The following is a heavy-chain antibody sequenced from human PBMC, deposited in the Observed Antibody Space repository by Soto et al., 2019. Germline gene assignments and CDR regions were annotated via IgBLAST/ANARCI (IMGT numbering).Heavy chain of an antibody. CDR1: AGSISSSSSY. D-gene: IGHD3-10*01. Sequence: PSETRSLTCTLSAGSISSSSSYWGWIRQPPGKGLEWIGNIYYSGSTYNNPSLKSRVTISVDTSKNQFSLKLSSVTAADTAVYYCARQSEYYYASGRAAPLYGMDVWGQGSTVT. V-gene: IGHV4-39*01. CDR2: IYYSGST. CDR3: ARQSEYYYASGRAAPLYGMDV. J-gene: IGHJ6*02.